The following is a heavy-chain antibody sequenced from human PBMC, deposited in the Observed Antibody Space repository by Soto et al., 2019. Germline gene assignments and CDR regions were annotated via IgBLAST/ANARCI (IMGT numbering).Heavy chain of an antibody. D-gene: IGHD2-8*01. V-gene: IGHV3-53*02. CDR1: GFTVSSNY. CDR3: SRDRRRGVLDV. CDR2: IYSGGST. Sequence: EVQLVETGGGLIQPGGSLRLSCAASGFTVSSNYMSWVRQAPGKGLEWVSVIYSGGSTYYADSVKGRFTISRDNSKNAPYLQMHSRRAEVMAVYYCSRDRRRGVLDVWGQGTTGTVAS. J-gene: IGHJ6*02.